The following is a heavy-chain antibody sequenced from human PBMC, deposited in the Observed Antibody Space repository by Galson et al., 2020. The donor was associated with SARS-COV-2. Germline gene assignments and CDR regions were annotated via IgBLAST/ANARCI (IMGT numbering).Heavy chain of an antibody. CDR3: AWFGGPAQ. CDR1: GFTFSTYA. D-gene: IGHD3-10*01. V-gene: IGHV7-4-1*02. CDR2: INPNTGHP. Sequence: ASVKVSCPASGFTFSTYAMNWERQAPGQGLARMGWINPNTGHPTYAQGFTGRFLFSVDTSVRTAFLQISSLKAEDSAVYYCAWFGGPAQWGQGTLVTVSS. J-gene: IGHJ4*02.